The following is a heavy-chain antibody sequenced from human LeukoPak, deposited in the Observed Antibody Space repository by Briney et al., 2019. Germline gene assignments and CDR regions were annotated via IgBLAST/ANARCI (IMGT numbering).Heavy chain of an antibody. CDR1: GFTFSSYA. V-gene: IGHV3-30-3*01. Sequence: GGSLRLSCAASGFTFSSYAMHWVRQAPGKGLEWVAVISYDGSNKYYADSVKGRFTISRDNSKNTLYLQMNSLRAEDTAVYYCAGPGYDSSGYFDYWGQGTLVTVSS. CDR2: ISYDGSNK. D-gene: IGHD3-22*01. J-gene: IGHJ4*02. CDR3: AGPGYDSSGYFDY.